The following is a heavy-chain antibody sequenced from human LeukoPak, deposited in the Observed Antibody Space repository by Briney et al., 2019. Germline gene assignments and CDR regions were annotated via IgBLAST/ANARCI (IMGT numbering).Heavy chain of an antibody. J-gene: IGHJ4*02. D-gene: IGHD3-3*01. CDR1: GGSISSYY. CDR3: ARHDWLTPVRFLEWSPFDY. V-gene: IGHV4-59*08. CDR2: IYYSGST. Sequence: SETLSLTCTVSGGSISSYYWSWIRQPPGKGLEWIGYIYYSGSTNYNPSLKSRVIISVDTSKNQFSLKLSSVTAADTAVYYCARHDWLTPVRFLEWSPFDYWGQGTLVTVSS.